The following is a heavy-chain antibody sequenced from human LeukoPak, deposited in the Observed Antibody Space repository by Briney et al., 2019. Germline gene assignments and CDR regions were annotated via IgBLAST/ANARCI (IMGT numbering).Heavy chain of an antibody. CDR3: ARGEAFGGVIAFDY. CDR2: IYTSGST. D-gene: IGHD3-16*02. J-gene: IGHJ4*02. CDR1: GGSISSYY. V-gene: IGHV4-4*07. Sequence: SETLSLTCTVSGGSISSYYWSWIRQPAGKGLEWIGRIYTSGSTNYNPSLKSRVTISVDKSKNQFSLKLSPVTAADTAVYYCARGEAFGGVIAFDYWGQGTLVTVSS.